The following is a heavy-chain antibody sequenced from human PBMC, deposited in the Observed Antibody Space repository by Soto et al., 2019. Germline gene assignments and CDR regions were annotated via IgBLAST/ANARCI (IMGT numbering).Heavy chain of an antibody. CDR3: ARGRVNWFAP. D-gene: IGHD3-3*01. CDR2: LNKGGSEK. CDR1: GFSFSSYW. V-gene: IGHV3-7*01. Sequence: EVQLVESGGGLVQPGGSLRLSCAASGFSFSSYWMTWVRQAPGKGLEWVATLNKGGSEKYYVDSVKGRFTISRDDAMNPLYLQMNSLRAEDRAVYYCARGRVNWFAPWGQGTLVTVYS. J-gene: IGHJ5*02.